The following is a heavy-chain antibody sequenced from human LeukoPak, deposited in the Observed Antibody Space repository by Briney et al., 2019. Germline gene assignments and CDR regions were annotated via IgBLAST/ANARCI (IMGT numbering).Heavy chain of an antibody. V-gene: IGHV1-18*01. CDR1: GYTFTSYG. J-gene: IGHJ6*02. D-gene: IGHD3-3*01. CDR3: ARDQIDYDFWSGYRYYYYYGMDV. Sequence: GASVKVSCKASGYTFTSYGISWMRQAPGQGLEWMGWISAYNGNTNYAQKLQGRVTMTTDTSTSTAYMELRSLRSDDTAVYYCARDQIDYDFWSGYRYYYYYGMDVWGQGTTVTVSS. CDR2: ISAYNGNT.